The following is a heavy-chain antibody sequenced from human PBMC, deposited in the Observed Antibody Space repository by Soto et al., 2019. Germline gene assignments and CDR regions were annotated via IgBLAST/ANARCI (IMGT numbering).Heavy chain of an antibody. CDR1: GFTFDDYA. J-gene: IGHJ1*01. V-gene: IGHV3-9*01. D-gene: IGHD6-13*01. CDR3: VKDESINWYSGHFRH. Sequence: SLRLSCAASGFTFDDYAVHWVREGAGKGLEWVSGINWNSGSIGYGDSVKGRFAISRDNAKNSLHLQMNSLSAEDTAFYYCVKDESINWYSGHFRHWGQGTLVTVS. CDR2: INWNSGSI.